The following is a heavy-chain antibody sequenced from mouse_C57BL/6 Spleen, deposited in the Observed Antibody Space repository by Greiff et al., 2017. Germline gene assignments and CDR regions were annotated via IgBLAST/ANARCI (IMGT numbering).Heavy chain of an antibody. D-gene: IGHD2-4*01. CDR1: GYSFTSGYY. V-gene: IGHV3-6*01. J-gene: IGHJ4*01. Sequence: EVKLQESGPGLVKPSQSLSLTCSVSGYSFTSGYYWNWIRQLPGNKLEWMGYISYDGSNNYNPSLKNRISLTRDTSKNPFFLKLNSVTTEDTATYYCARERGVYYDYDGGKMDYWGQGTSVTVSS. CDR3: ARERGVYYDYDGGKMDY. CDR2: ISYDGSN.